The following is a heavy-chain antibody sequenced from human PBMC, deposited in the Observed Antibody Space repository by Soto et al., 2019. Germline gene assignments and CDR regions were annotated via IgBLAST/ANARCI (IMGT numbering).Heavy chain of an antibody. CDR2: IYHSGRT. Sequence: WTWIRQPPGKGLEWIGYIYHSGRTNYNPSLKSRISMSVDTSENQFSLKLSSVTAADTAVYFCAREDRPGISYFDLWGQGTLVTVSS. D-gene: IGHD2-2*01. J-gene: IGHJ4*02. V-gene: IGHV4-31*02. CDR3: AREDRPGISYFDL.